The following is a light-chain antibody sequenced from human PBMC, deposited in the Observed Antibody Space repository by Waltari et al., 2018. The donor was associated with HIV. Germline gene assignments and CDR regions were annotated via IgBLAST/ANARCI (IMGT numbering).Light chain of an antibody. V-gene: IGLV2-11*01. CDR3: CSYAGSYTVV. CDR1: TSYVGGYHS. CDR2: DVN. J-gene: IGLJ2*01. Sequence: QSALSQPRSVSGSPGLPVTIPPTDTTSYVGGYHSLSSYQQHPGKAPKLMIYDVNKRPSGVPDRCAGSKSGNTASLTISGLQAEDEADYYCCSYAGSYTVVFGGGTKLTVL.